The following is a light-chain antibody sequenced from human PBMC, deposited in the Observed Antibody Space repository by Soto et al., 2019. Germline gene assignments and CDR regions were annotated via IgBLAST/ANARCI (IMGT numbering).Light chain of an antibody. Sequence: LTQPASVSGSPGQSITISCTGNSSDVGGYNYVSWYQHHPGKAPKLMIFDVSNRPSGVSNRFSGSKSGNTASLTISGLQPEDEADYYCSSYTTSNTRQIVFGTGTKVTVL. V-gene: IGLV2-14*03. CDR1: SSDVGGYNY. CDR3: SSYTTSNTRQIV. J-gene: IGLJ1*01. CDR2: DVS.